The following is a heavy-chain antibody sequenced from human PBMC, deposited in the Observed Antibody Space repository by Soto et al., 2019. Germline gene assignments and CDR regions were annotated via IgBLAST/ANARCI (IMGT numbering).Heavy chain of an antibody. V-gene: IGHV1-18*01. D-gene: IGHD3-16*01. Sequence: QVQLAQSANEVKKPGASVRVSCKAAGYTFIRYGIAWVRQAPGQGLEWMGWISPYNDYTVYAQKCQGRVRMTADTSTRTVYMHLRGLKSDDTAVYYCARGGYYDNSWGKLSHYGLDVWGQGTSVSVSS. CDR1: GYTFIRYG. CDR2: ISPYNDYT. CDR3: ARGGYYDNSWGKLSHYGLDV. J-gene: IGHJ6*02.